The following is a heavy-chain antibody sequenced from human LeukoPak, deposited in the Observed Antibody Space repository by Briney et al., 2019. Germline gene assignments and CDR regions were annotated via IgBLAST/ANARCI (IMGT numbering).Heavy chain of an antibody. V-gene: IGHV3-23*01. D-gene: IGHD2-2*01. CDR3: AKAYCSSTSCYADY. Sequence: GGSLRLSCAASGFTFSSYAMSWVRQAPGKGLEWVSAISGSGGSTYYADSVKGRFTISRDNSKHTLYLQMHSLRAEDTAVYYCAKAYCSSTSCYADYWGQGTLVTVSS. CDR1: GFTFSSYA. J-gene: IGHJ4*02. CDR2: ISGSGGST.